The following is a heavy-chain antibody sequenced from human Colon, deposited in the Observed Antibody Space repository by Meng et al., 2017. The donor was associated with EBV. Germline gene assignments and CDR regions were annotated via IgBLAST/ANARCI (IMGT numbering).Heavy chain of an antibody. V-gene: IGHV4-34*01. CDR1: VWTFSGYC. J-gene: IGHJ5*02. CDR3: ARGDGSGSGNWFDP. D-gene: IGHD3-10*01. Sequence: QVGVRHGGVDLWGHSGICAPASAVVVWTFSGYCWRWIRQPPGERLGWIGELNNSGSNHNHPPLRRRLTISVETSKNQFSLKLSVVAAAATAVYYCARGDGSGSGNWFDPWGQGTLVTVSS. CDR2: LNNSGSN.